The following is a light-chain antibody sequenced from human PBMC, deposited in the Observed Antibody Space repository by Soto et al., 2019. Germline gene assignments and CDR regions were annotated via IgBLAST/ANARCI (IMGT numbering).Light chain of an antibody. CDR1: SSDVGGYNY. CDR2: EVN. Sequence: QSALTQPASVSGYPGQSITISCTGTSSDVGGYNYVSWYRQHPGKAPNLMISEVNNRPSGVSNRFSGSKSGNTASLTISGLQAEDEADYYCSSFTSSDRRWVLGGGTKLTVL. V-gene: IGLV2-14*01. J-gene: IGLJ3*02. CDR3: SSFTSSDRRWV.